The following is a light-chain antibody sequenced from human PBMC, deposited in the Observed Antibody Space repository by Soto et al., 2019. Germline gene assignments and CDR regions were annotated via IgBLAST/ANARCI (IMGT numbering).Light chain of an antibody. CDR2: GNS. CDR3: QSYDSSLTV. J-gene: IGLJ1*01. V-gene: IGLV1-40*01. CDR1: SSNIGAGYD. Sequence: QSLLTQPPSVSGAPGQRVTISCTGSSSNIGAGYDVHWYQQLPGTAPKLLIYGNSNRPSGVPDRFSGSKSGTSASLAITGLQAEDEADYYCQSYDSSLTVFGTGTKLTVL.